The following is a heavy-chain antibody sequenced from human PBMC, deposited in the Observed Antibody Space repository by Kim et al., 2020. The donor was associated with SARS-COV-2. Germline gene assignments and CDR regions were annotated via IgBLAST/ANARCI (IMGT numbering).Heavy chain of an antibody. CDR3: AKGISGSPRYYFDY. Sequence: GGSLRLSCAASGFTFDDYAMHWVRQAPGKGLEWVSGISWNSGSIGYADSVKGRFTISRDNAKNSLYLQMNSLRAEDTALYYCAKGISGSPRYYFDYWAR. CDR2: ISWNSGSI. CDR1: GFTFDDYA. D-gene: IGHD3-10*01. J-gene: IGHJ4*02. V-gene: IGHV3-9*01.